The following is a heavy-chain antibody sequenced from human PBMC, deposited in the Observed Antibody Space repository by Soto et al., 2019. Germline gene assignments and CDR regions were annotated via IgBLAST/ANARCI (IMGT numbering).Heavy chain of an antibody. D-gene: IGHD3-22*01. CDR3: ARGAYGSGFVGNFGY. V-gene: IGHV4-39*01. J-gene: IGHJ4*02. Sequence: SETLSLTCTVSGGSIISSSYYWGLIRQPPGKGLEWIGSIYYSGSTYYNPSLKSRVTISVDTSKNQFSLKLSSVTAADTAVYYCARGAYGSGFVGNFGYWGQGTLVTVSS. CDR2: IYYSGST. CDR1: GGSIISSSYY.